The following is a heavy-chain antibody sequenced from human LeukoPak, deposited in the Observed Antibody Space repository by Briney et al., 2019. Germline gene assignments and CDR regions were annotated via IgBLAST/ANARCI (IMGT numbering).Heavy chain of an antibody. CDR2: IKQDGSEK. V-gene: IGHV3-7*01. CDR3: ARDIFGGTYYYDSSGSKGYFDY. D-gene: IGHD3-22*01. J-gene: IGHJ4*02. CDR1: GFTFGTYW. Sequence: GGSLRLSCAAPGFTFGTYWMSWVRQAPGKGLEWVANIKQDGSEKYYVDSVKGRFTISRDNAKNSLYLQMNSLRAEGTAVYYCARDIFGGTYYYDSSGSKGYFDYWGQGTLVTVSS.